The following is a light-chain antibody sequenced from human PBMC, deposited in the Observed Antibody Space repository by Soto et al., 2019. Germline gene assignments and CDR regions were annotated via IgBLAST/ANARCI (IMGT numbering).Light chain of an antibody. CDR3: QQLNSYLPLT. CDR2: AAS. J-gene: IGKJ4*01. Sequence: QLTQSPSSLSASVGDRVTIACRASQGISSYLAWYQQKPGKAPKLLIYAASTLQSGVPSRFSGSGSGTDFTLTISSLQPEDFATYYCQQLNSYLPLTFGGGTKVEIK. V-gene: IGKV1-9*01. CDR1: QGISSY.